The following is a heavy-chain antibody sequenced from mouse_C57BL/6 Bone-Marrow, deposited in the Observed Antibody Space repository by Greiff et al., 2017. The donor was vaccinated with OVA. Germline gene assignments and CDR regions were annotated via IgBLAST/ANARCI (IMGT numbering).Heavy chain of an antibody. V-gene: IGHV1-39*01. Sequence: VQLKESGPELVKPGASVKISCKASGYSFTDYNMNWVKQSNGKSLEWIGVINPNYGTTSYNQKFKGKATLTVDQSTSTAYMQINSLTSEDSAVYYGALYGGSSYKYFDVWGTGTTVTVSS. J-gene: IGHJ1*03. CDR2: INPNYGTT. CDR3: ALYGGSSYKYFDV. CDR1: GYSFTDYN. D-gene: IGHD1-1*01.